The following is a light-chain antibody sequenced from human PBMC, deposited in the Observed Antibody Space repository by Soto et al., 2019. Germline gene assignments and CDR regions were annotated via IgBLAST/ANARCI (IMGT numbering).Light chain of an antibody. Sequence: QTVVTQEPSLTVSPGGTVTLTCAPSTGVVSSGLYPNWFQQKPGQAPKSLIYSTTNRHSWTPARFSGSVLGGKAALTLSGVQPEDEADYYCLLFYGGTQVVFGGGTKVTVL. CDR1: TGVVSSGLY. CDR2: STT. V-gene: IGLV7-43*01. CDR3: LLFYGGTQVV. J-gene: IGLJ3*02.